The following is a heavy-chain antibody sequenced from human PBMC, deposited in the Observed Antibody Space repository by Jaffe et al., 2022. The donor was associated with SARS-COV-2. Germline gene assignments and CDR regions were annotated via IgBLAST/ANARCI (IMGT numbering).Heavy chain of an antibody. J-gene: IGHJ5*02. CDR3: ARYGDYEGWFDP. Sequence: QVQLQESGPGLVKPSETLSLTCTVSGGSISSYYWSWIRQPPGKGLEWIGYIYYSGSTNYNPSLKSRVTISVDTSKNQFSLKLSSVTAADTAVYYCARYGDYEGWFDPWGQGTLVTVSS. D-gene: IGHD2-21*01. CDR2: IYYSGST. V-gene: IGHV4-59*01. CDR1: GGSISSYY.